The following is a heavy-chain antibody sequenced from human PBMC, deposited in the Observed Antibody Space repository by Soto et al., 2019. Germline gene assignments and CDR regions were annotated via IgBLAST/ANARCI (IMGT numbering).Heavy chain of an antibody. J-gene: IGHJ6*02. CDR3: ANDYDHSGSLIHYYGMDV. Sequence: QVQLVESGGGVVQPGRSLRLSCAASGFTFSSYGMHWVRQAPGKGLEWVAVISYDGSNKYYADSVKGRFTISRDNSKNTLYLEMNSLRAEDTAVYYCANDYDHSGSLIHYYGMDVWGQGTTVTVSS. D-gene: IGHD4-4*01. CDR2: ISYDGSNK. CDR1: GFTFSSYG. V-gene: IGHV3-30*18.